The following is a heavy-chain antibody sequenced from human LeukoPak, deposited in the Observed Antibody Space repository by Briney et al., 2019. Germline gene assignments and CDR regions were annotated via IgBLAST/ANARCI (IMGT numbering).Heavy chain of an antibody. Sequence: GASVKVSCKASGYTFTGYYMHWVRQAPGQGLEWMGWINPNSGGTNYAQKFQGRVTMTRDTSISTAYMELSRLRPDDTAVYYCARAPANYDYVWGSYRVYYFDYWGQGTLVTVSS. CDR1: GYTFTGYY. CDR2: INPNSGGT. V-gene: IGHV1-2*02. D-gene: IGHD3-16*02. CDR3: ARAPANYDYVWGSYRVYYFDY. J-gene: IGHJ4*02.